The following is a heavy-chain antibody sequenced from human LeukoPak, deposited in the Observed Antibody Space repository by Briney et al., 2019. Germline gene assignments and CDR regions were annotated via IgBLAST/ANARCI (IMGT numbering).Heavy chain of an antibody. V-gene: IGHV3-30*02. Sequence: GGSLRLSCAASGFTFSRYGVHWVRQAPGKGLEWVAFIRYDGSDKYYADSVKGRFTISRDNSKNTLYLQMNSLRPEGTAVYYCAKGSDINWNYRGDYWGQGTLVTVSS. CDR3: AKGSDINWNYRGDY. J-gene: IGHJ4*02. D-gene: IGHD1-7*01. CDR1: GFTFSRYG. CDR2: IRYDGSDK.